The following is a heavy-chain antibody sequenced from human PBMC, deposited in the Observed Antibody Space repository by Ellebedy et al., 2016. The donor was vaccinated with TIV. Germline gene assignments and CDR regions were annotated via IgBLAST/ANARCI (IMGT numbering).Heavy chain of an antibody. J-gene: IGHJ4*02. CDR1: GFTFSSYG. CDR3: AKDLRYDYDSSGYFDY. Sequence: GESLKISXAASGFTFSSYGMHWVRQAPGKGLEWVADISHDGTNKYYANSVKGRFIISRDNSKNTLYLQMNSLRAGDTAVYYCAKDLRYDYDSSGYFDYWGQGTLVTVSS. V-gene: IGHV3-30*18. D-gene: IGHD3-22*01. CDR2: ISHDGTNK.